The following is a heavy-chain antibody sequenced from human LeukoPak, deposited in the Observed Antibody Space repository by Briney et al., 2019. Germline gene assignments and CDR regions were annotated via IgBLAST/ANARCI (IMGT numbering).Heavy chain of an antibody. CDR2: INHSGST. CDR3: ARRRYYGSGSYLNFNYFDY. CDR1: GFTFTNAW. D-gene: IGHD3-10*01. Sequence: GSLRLSCAASGFTFTNAWMSWVRQAPGEGLEWVGEINHSGSTNYNPSLKSRVTISVDTSKSQFSLKLSSVTAADTAVYYCARRRYYGSGSYLNFNYFDYWGQGTLVTVSS. J-gene: IGHJ4*02. V-gene: IGHV4-34*01.